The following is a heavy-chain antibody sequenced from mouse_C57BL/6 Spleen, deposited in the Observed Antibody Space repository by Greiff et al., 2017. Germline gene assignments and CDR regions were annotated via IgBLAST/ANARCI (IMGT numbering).Heavy chain of an antibody. CDR1: GYTFTDYY. CDR2: INPNNGGT. CDR3: ARNGDYEGYFDY. V-gene: IGHV1-26*01. D-gene: IGHD2-13*01. Sequence: EVQLQQSGPELVKPGASVKISCKASGYTFTDYYMNWVKQSHGKSLEWIGDINPNNGGTSYNQKFKGKATLTVDKSSSTAYMELRSLTSEDSAVYYCARNGDYEGYFDYWGQGTTLTVSS. J-gene: IGHJ2*01.